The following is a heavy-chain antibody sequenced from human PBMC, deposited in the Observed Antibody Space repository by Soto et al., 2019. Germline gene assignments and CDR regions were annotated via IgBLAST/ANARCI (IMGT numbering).Heavy chain of an antibody. CDR3: ARHNYDYVWGSYRPLSSYFDY. V-gene: IGHV4-4*02. CDR2: IYHSGST. D-gene: IGHD3-16*02. Sequence: PSETLSLTCAVSGGSISSSNWCSCVRQPPGKGLEWIGEIYHSGSTNYNPSLKSRVTISVDKSKNQFSLKLSSVTAADTAVYYCARHNYDYVWGSYRPLSSYFDYWGQGTLVTVSS. CDR1: GGSISSSNW. J-gene: IGHJ4*02.